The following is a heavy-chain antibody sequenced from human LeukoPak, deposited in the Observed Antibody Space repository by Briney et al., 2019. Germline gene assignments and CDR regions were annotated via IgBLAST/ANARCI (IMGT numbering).Heavy chain of an antibody. J-gene: IGHJ4*02. CDR2: IYSGGRT. D-gene: IGHD3-22*01. Sequence: PGGSLRLSCAASGFTVISNYMRWVRQAPGKGLEWVSVIYSGGRTYYADSVKGRFTITRDNSKNTLYLQMNSLRAEDTAVYDCARGGGVVALQRWEQGTLATVSS. CDR3: ARGGGVVALQR. V-gene: IGHV3-66*01. CDR1: GFTVISNY.